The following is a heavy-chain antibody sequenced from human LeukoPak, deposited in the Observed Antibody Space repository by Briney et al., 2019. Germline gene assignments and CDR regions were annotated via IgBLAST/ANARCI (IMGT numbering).Heavy chain of an antibody. Sequence: GGSLRLSCAASGFTFSNAYMNWVRQAPGKGLEWVGRIKPKTNGETTEYAAPVKGRFSISRDDSKNMLYLQMNSLKTEDTAVYYCITPLPYSAQGGQGTLVTVSS. D-gene: IGHD2-21*01. J-gene: IGHJ4*02. CDR1: GFTFSNAY. CDR3: ITPLPYSAQ. V-gene: IGHV3-15*07. CDR2: IKPKTNGETT.